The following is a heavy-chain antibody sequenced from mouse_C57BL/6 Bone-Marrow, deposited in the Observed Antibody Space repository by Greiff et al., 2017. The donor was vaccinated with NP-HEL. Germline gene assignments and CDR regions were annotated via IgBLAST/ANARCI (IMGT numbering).Heavy chain of an antibody. CDR3: ARKDSTTGGFAY. D-gene: IGHD1-1*01. CDR2: IYPSDSET. J-gene: IGHJ3*01. Sequence: QVQLQQPGAELVRPGSSVKLFCKASGYTFTSYWMDWVKQRPGQGLEWIGNIYPSDSETHYNQKFKDKATLTVDKSSSTAYMQLSSLTSEDSAVYYCARKDSTTGGFAYWGQGTLVTVSA. CDR1: GYTFTSYW. V-gene: IGHV1-61*01.